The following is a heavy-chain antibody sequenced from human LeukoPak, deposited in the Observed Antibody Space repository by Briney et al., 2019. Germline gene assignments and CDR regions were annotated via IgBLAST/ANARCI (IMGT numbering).Heavy chain of an antibody. CDR2: IYYSGST. D-gene: IGHD2-21*02. Sequence: SETLSLTCTVSGGSISSYYWSWIRQPPGKGLEWIGYIYYSGSTNYSPSFKSRVTISVDTSKNQFSLKLSSVTAADTGIYYCARRRKVPAQRAGDAFDIWGQGTMVTVSS. J-gene: IGHJ3*02. CDR3: ARRRKVPAQRAGDAFDI. V-gene: IGHV4-59*08. CDR1: GGSISSYY.